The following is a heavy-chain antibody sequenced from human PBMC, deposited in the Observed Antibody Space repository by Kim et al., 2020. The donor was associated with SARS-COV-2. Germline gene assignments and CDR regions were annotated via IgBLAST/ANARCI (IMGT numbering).Heavy chain of an antibody. CDR2: ISYDGSNK. Sequence: GGSLRLSCAASGFTFSSYAMHWVRQAPGKGLEWVAVISYDGSNKYYADSVKGRFTISRDNSKNTLYLQMNSLRAEDTAVYYCARGGTLVLGAYLDYWGQGTLVTVSS. D-gene: IGHD1-26*01. CDR1: GFTFSSYA. V-gene: IGHV3-30-3*01. J-gene: IGHJ4*02. CDR3: ARGGTLVLGAYLDY.